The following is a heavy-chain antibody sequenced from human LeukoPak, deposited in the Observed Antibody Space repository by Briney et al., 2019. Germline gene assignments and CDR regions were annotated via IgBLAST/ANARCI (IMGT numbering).Heavy chain of an antibody. D-gene: IGHD5-12*01. V-gene: IGHV4-31*03. CDR3: ARGVEAYCTGTTCFVYSGYDVFFDS. J-gene: IGHJ4*02. Sequence: TSQTLSLTCSVSGDSFSSADHYWRWIRQRPGQGLEWIGYIKYSGTTSYNPSLKSRVTLSVDTSKNHFPLKLISVTAADTAVYYCARGVEAYCTGTTCFVYSGYDVFFDSWGQGTLVTVSS. CDR2: IKYSGTT. CDR1: GDSFSSADHY.